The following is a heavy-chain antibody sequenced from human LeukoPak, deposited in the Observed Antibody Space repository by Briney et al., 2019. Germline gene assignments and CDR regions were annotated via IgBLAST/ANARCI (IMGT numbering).Heavy chain of an antibody. CDR1: GGTFSSYA. J-gene: IGHJ5*02. Sequence: ASVKVSCKAFGGTFSSYAISWVRQAPGQGLEWMGWINPNSGGTNYAQKFQGRVTMTRDTSISTAYMELSRLRSDDTAVYYCARAKYDILPGYTNWFDPWGQGTLVTVSS. CDR3: ARAKYDILPGYTNWFDP. D-gene: IGHD3-9*01. V-gene: IGHV1-2*02. CDR2: INPNSGGT.